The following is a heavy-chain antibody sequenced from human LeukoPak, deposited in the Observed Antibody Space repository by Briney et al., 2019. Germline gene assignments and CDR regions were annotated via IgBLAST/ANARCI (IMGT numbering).Heavy chain of an antibody. CDR1: GYTFTGYY. D-gene: IGHD2-15*01. J-gene: IGHJ4*02. CDR3: ARGYCSGGSCPFDC. Sequence: ASVKVSCKASGYTFTGYYMHWVRQAPGQGLEWMGWINPNSGGTNYAQNFQGRVTMTRDTSISTAYMEVSRLRSDDTAVYYCARGYCSGGSCPFDCWGQGTLVTVSS. V-gene: IGHV1-2*02. CDR2: INPNSGGT.